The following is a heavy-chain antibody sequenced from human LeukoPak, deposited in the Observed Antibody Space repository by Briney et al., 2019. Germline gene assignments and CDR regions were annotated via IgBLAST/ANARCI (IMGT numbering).Heavy chain of an antibody. CDR2: IGGSGDKT. V-gene: IGHV3-23*01. CDR1: GFTFKTNA. J-gene: IGHJ4*02. Sequence: RSLRLSCAASGFTFKTNAISWVGQAPDKGLGWFSRIGGSGDKTFYADSVKGRFTISRDNSKNMLHLQMSSLTGEDTALYYCVRRGDASSGWGDHDYWGQGALVTVSS. D-gene: IGHD6-19*01. CDR3: VRRGDASSGWGDHDY.